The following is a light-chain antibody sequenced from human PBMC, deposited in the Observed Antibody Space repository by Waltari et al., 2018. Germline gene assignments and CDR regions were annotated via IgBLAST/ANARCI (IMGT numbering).Light chain of an antibody. V-gene: IGLV3-25*03. CDR2: NDS. Sequence: SYELTQPPSVSVSPGQTARNTCPGDALPKQYAYWYQQKTGQAPVLVIYNDSERPSGIPERFSGSSSGTAVTLTISGVQAEDEADYYCQSADSSGTDYVFGNGTKVTVL. CDR1: ALPKQY. J-gene: IGLJ1*01. CDR3: QSADSSGTDYV.